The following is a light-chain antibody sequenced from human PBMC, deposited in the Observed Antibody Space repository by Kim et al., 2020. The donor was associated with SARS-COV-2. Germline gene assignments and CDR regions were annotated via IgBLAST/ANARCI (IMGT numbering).Light chain of an antibody. CDR1: SSDVGSYNL. V-gene: IGLV2-23*02. CDR3: CSYAGSLV. CDR2: EVN. Sequence: QSALTQPASVSGSPGQSITISCTGTSSDVGSYNLVSWYQQHPGKAPKLMIYEVNKRPSGVSNRFYGSKSGNTASLTISGLQAEDEADYYCCSYAGSLVFGGATKVTVL. J-gene: IGLJ2*01.